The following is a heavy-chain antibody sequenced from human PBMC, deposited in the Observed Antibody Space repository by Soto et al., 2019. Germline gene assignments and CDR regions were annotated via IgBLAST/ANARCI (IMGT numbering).Heavy chain of an antibody. D-gene: IGHD1-26*01. V-gene: IGHV3-15*01. CDR3: TTIVGAIMLDYFDY. CDR1: GFTFSNAW. J-gene: IGHJ4*02. CDR2: IKSKTDGGTT. Sequence: EVQLVESGGGLVKPGGSLRLSCAASGFTFSNAWMSWVRQAPGKGLEWVGRIKSKTDGGTTDYAAPVKGRFTISRDDSKHTLYLQMNSLKTEDTAVYYCTTIVGAIMLDYFDYWGQGTLVTVSS.